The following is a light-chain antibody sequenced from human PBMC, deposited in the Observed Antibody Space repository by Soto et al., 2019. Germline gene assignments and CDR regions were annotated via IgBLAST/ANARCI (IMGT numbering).Light chain of an antibody. CDR1: QNINNY. J-gene: IGKJ5*01. V-gene: IGKV1-33*01. Sequence: DIQMTQPPSSLSASVGDRVIITCQASQNINNYLNWYQQKPGRAPKLLIYDASNLEAGVPSRFRGSGSGTDFTFTISRLQPEDIATYYCQQYENLPTFGQGTRLEF. CDR3: QQYENLPT. CDR2: DAS.